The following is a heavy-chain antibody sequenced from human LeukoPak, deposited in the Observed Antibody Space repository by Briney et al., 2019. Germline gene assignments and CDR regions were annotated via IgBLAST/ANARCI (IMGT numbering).Heavy chain of an antibody. CDR1: GGSFNGYY. Sequence: PSETLSLTCAVYGGSFNGYYWSWIRQPPGKGLEWIGEINHSGSTNYNPSLKSRVTISVDTSKNQFSLKLSSVTAADTAVYYCARGHSYGPDYWGQGTLVTVSS. V-gene: IGHV4-34*01. CDR2: INHSGST. D-gene: IGHD5-18*01. J-gene: IGHJ4*02. CDR3: ARGHSYGPDY.